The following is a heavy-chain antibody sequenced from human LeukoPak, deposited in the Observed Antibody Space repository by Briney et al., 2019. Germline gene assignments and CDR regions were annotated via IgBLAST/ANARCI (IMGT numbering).Heavy chain of an antibody. V-gene: IGHV1-2*02. CDR3: ARSRGLLWFGELPFDY. CDR1: GYTFTGYY. D-gene: IGHD3-10*01. Sequence: ASVKVSCKASGYTFTGYYMHWVRQAPGRGLEWMGWINPNSGGTNYAQKFQGRVTMTRDTSISTAYMELSRLRSDDTAVYYCARSRGLLWFGELPFDYWGQGTLVTVSS. J-gene: IGHJ4*02. CDR2: INPNSGGT.